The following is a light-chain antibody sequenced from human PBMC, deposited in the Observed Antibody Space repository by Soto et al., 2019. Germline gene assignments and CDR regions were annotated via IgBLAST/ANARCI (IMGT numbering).Light chain of an antibody. CDR2: GVS. Sequence: QSALTQPASVSGSPGQSITISCTGTSSDVGGYKFVSWYQQHPGKAPKLMIYGVSNRPSGVSDRFSGSKSGNTASLTISGLQAEDEADYYCSSFTSSSAVVFGGGTKLTVL. CDR3: SSFTSSSAVV. CDR1: SSDVGGYKF. J-gene: IGLJ3*02. V-gene: IGLV2-14*01.